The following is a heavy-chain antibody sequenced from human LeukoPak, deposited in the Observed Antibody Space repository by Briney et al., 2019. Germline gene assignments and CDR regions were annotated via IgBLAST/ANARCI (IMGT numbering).Heavy chain of an antibody. J-gene: IGHJ4*02. D-gene: IGHD1-7*01. Sequence: GASVKVTCKASGGTFSSYFITWVRQAPGQGLEWMGGIIPLFGTANYAQKFQGRVTITADKSTSTAYMELSRLRSDDTAVYYCARAGFRRETGTTDYWGQGTLVTVSS. V-gene: IGHV1-69*06. CDR2: IIPLFGTA. CDR3: ARAGFRRETGTTDY. CDR1: GGTFSSYF.